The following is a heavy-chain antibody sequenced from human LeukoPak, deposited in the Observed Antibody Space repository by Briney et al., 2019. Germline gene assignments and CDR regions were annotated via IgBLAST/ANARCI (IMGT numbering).Heavy chain of an antibody. J-gene: IGHJ4*02. Sequence: PGGSLRLSCAASGFTVSINYMSWVRQAPGKGLEWVSVIYSGGSTYYADSVNGRFTISRDNSKNTLDLQMNSLRAEDTAVYYRARDRGSGYLDCWGQGTLVTVSS. CDR1: GFTVSINY. CDR2: IYSGGST. CDR3: ARDRGSGYLDC. V-gene: IGHV3-53*01. D-gene: IGHD3-22*01.